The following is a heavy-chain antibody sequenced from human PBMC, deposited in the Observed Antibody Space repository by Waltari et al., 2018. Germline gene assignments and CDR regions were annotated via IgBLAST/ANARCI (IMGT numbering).Heavy chain of an antibody. CDR2: VHSGGTT. CDR3: ARRSSGAYPDYYYGLDV. CDR1: GGSISGTSYY. V-gene: IGHV4-39*02. J-gene: IGHJ6*02. Sequence: QLQLQESGPGLVEPSETLSLTCSVSGGSISGTSYYWVWIRQPPGKGLEWIGSVHSGGTTYYHPSLKSRISISLDTTEHRFSLKLTSVTAADTAVYYCARRSSGAYPDYYYGLDVWGQGATV. D-gene: IGHD3-22*01.